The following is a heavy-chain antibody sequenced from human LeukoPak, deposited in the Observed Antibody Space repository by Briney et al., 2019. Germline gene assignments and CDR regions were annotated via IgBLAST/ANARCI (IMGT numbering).Heavy chain of an antibody. Sequence: PSETLSLTCAVSGYSISRGYYWGWVRQAPGKRPQWIGSVHESGSSYYNPSLRSRVTISLDTSQNQFSLTLTSVTAADSATYYCVRGEVGDFDSWVRGTLVTVSS. CDR3: VRGEVGDFDS. CDR1: GYSISRGYY. V-gene: IGHV4-38-2*01. J-gene: IGHJ4*02. D-gene: IGHD1-26*01. CDR2: VHESGSS.